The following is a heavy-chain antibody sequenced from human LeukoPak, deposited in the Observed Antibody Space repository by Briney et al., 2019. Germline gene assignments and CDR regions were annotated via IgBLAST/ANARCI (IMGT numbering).Heavy chain of an antibody. CDR1: GGSISSSSYY. D-gene: IGHD3-10*01. Sequence: SETLSLTCTVSGGSISSSSYYWDWIRQPPGKGLEWIGSIYYSGSTYYNPSLKSRVTISVDTSKNQFSLRLSSVTAADTAVYYCARQYVSGSYHDYWGQGALVTVSS. J-gene: IGHJ4*02. V-gene: IGHV4-39*01. CDR2: IYYSGST. CDR3: ARQYVSGSYHDY.